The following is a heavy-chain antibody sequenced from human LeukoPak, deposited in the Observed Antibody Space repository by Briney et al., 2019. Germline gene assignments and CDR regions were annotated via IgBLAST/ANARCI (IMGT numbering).Heavy chain of an antibody. CDR2: IRYDGSNN. Sequence: GGALLLSCGAAGFTFSSNGMHWFRQDPAKGLVGVAFIRYDGSNNYYAGSVKGRFTISRDNSKNTLYLQMNSLRAEDTAVDYCAKDVDGEFAYYYYGMDVWGQGTTVTVSS. CDR3: AKDVDGEFAYYYYGMDV. J-gene: IGHJ6*02. CDR1: GFTFSSNG. D-gene: IGHD3-10*01. V-gene: IGHV3-30*02.